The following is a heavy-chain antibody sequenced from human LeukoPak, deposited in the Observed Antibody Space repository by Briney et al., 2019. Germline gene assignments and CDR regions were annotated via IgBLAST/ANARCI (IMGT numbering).Heavy chain of an antibody. V-gene: IGHV1-18*01. D-gene: IGHD3-10*01. CDR2: ISAYNGNT. J-gene: IGHJ6*02. CDR1: GYTFTSYG. Sequence: ASVKVSCKASGYTFTSYGISWVRQAPGQGLEWMGWISAYNGNTNYAQKLQGRVTMTTDTSTSTAYMELRSLRSDDTAVYYCARSYYGSGSYGNGYYYYGMDVWGQGTTVTVSS. CDR3: ARSYYGSGSYGNGYYYYGMDV.